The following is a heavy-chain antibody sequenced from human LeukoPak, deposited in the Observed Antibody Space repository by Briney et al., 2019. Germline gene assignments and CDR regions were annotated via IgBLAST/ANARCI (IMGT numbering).Heavy chain of an antibody. CDR1: GFTFSSYS. CDR3: ARDGEMATIPDY. D-gene: IGHD5-24*01. Sequence: GGSLRLSCAASGFTFSSYSMNWVRQAPGKGLEWVSYISSSSSTINYADSVKGRFTISRDNAKNSLYLQMNSLRAEDTAVYYCARDGEMATIPDYWGQGTLVTVSS. V-gene: IGHV3-48*01. J-gene: IGHJ4*02. CDR2: ISSSSSTI.